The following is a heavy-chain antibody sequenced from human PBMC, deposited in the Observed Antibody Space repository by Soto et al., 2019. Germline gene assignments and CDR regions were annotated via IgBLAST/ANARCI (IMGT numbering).Heavy chain of an antibody. CDR1: GFTFGSYA. CDR3: AKDFKRKWLAREAFDF. D-gene: IGHD6-19*01. J-gene: IGHJ3*01. Sequence: PGGSLRLSCAASGFTFGSYAMSWVRQAPGKGLEWISGIDYSGANTYYTDSVKGRFTISRDNSKNTLYLQMYSLSAEDTAVYYCAKDFKRKWLAREAFDFWGQGTMVTVSS. CDR2: IDYSGANT. V-gene: IGHV3-23*01.